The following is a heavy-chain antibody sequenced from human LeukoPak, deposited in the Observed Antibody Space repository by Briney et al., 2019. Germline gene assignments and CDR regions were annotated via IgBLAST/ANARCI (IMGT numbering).Heavy chain of an antibody. Sequence: PGGSLRLSCAASGFTFSSYGMHWVRQAPGKGLEWVAVISYDGSNKYYADSVKGRFTISRDNSKNTLYLQMNSLRAEDTAVYYCAKDGPAPTATTTNYYYYYGMDVWGQGTTVTVSS. D-gene: IGHD4-11*01. CDR3: AKDGPAPTATTTNYYYYYGMDV. V-gene: IGHV3-30*18. CDR1: GFTFSSYG. J-gene: IGHJ6*02. CDR2: ISYDGSNK.